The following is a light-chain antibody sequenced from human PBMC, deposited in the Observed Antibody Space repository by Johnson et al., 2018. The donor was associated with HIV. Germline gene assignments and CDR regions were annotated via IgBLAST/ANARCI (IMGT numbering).Light chain of an antibody. J-gene: IGLJ1*01. CDR2: GTT. V-gene: IGLV1-51*01. CDR1: YSNIEHNY. CDR3: GTWDTSLSTGGA. Sequence: LTQPPSVSAAAGQKVTISCSGTYSNIEHNYVSWYQQLPGTAPKLLIYGTTKRPSGIPDRFSGSKSGTSATLGLPGLQTGDEADYYCGTWDTSLSTGGAFGTGTKVTVL.